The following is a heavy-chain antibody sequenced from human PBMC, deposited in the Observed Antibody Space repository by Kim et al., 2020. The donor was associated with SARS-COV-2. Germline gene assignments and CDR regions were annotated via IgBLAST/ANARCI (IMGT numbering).Heavy chain of an antibody. Sequence: YAQKFQGRVTRTRDPSTSTVYMELSSLRSEDTAVYYCGRPRYSGGYYYYYWGQGTLVTVSS. D-gene: IGHD1-26*01. CDR3: GRPRYSGGYYYYY. V-gene: IGHV1-46*01. J-gene: IGHJ4*02.